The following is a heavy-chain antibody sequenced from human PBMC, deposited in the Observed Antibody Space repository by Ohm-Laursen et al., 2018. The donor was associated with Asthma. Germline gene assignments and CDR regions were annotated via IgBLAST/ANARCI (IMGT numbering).Heavy chain of an antibody. CDR2: ISYDGSNK. D-gene: IGHD3-3*01. CDR3: AKDRRFLEWLLCY. V-gene: IGHV3-30*18. CDR1: GFTFSSYG. Sequence: SLRLSCSASGFTFSSYGMHRVRQAPGKGLEWVAVISYDGSNKYYADSVKGRFTISGDNSKNTLYLQMNSLRAEDTAVYYCAKDRRFLEWLLCYWGQGTLVTVSS. J-gene: IGHJ4*02.